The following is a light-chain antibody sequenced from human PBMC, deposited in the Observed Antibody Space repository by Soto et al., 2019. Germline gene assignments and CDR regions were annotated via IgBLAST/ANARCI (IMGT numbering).Light chain of an antibody. CDR1: QTFSTY. V-gene: IGKV1-39*01. CDR3: QQSYSTPWT. J-gene: IGKJ1*01. CDR2: AAS. Sequence: DIQMTQSPSSLSASVGDRVTITCRASQTFSTYLNWYQQKPGKAPRPPIYAASNLQSGVPSRFSGSGSGTDFILTISNLQPEDFATYYCQQSYSTPWTFGQGTKVEIK.